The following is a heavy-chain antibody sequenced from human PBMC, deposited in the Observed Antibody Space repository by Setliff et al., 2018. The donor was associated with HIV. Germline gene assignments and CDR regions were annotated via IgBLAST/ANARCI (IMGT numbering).Heavy chain of an antibody. V-gene: IGHV7-4-1*02. CDR1: GYMFTTYA. D-gene: IGHD3-10*01. CDR2: INTNTGNP. J-gene: IGHJ6*03. Sequence: ASVKVSCKASGYMFTTYAMSWIRQVPGQGFEWMGWINTNTGNPIYVQGFTGRFVFSLDTSVSTAYLHISGLKAEDTAVYYCARASRFGTVVYRGDYYMDVWGKGTTVTVSS. CDR3: ARASRFGTVVYRGDYYMDV.